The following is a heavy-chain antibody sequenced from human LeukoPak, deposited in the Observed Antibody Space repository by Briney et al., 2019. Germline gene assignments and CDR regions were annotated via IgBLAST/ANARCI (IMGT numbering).Heavy chain of an antibody. J-gene: IGHJ6*02. CDR1: GGSISSYY. D-gene: IGHD7-27*01. CDR2: IYYSGST. V-gene: IGHV4-59*01. CDR3: ARDGTGDRYYGMDV. Sequence: SETLSLTCTVSGGSISSYYWSWIRQPPGKGLEWIGHIYYSGSTNYNPSLKSRVTISVDTSKNQFSLKLSSVTAADTAVYYCARDGTGDRYYGMDVWGQGTTVTVSS.